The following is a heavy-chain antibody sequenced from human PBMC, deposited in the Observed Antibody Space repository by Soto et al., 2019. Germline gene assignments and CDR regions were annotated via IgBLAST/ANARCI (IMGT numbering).Heavy chain of an antibody. CDR3: AKDRGTGGATIHY. J-gene: IGHJ4*02. CDR1: GFTFSTSG. Sequence: QVQLVESGGGVVQPGRSLRLSCAASGFTFSTSGMHWVRQAPGKGLEWVAVISYDGSNKYYADSVKGRFTISRDNSKNTLYLQMNSLRAEDTAVYYCAKDRGTGGATIHYWGQGTLVTVSS. CDR2: ISYDGSNK. V-gene: IGHV3-30*18. D-gene: IGHD5-12*01.